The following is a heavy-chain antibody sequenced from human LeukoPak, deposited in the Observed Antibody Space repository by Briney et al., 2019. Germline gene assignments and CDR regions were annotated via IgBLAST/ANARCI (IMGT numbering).Heavy chain of an antibody. CDR1: GFTFSSYA. CDR3: ARGGGSGYYYYYMDV. D-gene: IGHD2-15*01. J-gene: IGHJ6*03. V-gene: IGHV3-23*01. Sequence: SGGSLRLSCAASGFTFSSYAMSWVRQAPGKGLEWVSAISGSDGSTYYADSVKGRFTISRDNSKNTLYLQMNSLRAEDTAVYYCARGGGSGYYYYYMDVWGKGTTVTVSS. CDR2: ISGSDGST.